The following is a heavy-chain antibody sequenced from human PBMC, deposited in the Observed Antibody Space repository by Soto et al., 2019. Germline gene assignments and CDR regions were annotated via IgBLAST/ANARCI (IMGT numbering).Heavy chain of an antibody. CDR2: IYSGGST. J-gene: IGHJ6*03. CDR3: ARDIAAAGTRYYYYMDV. D-gene: IGHD6-13*01. CDR1: GFTVSSNY. V-gene: IGHV3-53*04. Sequence: EVQLVESGGGLVQPGGSLRLSCAASGFTVSSNYMSWVRQAPGTGLEWVSVIYSGGSTYYADSVKGRFTISRHNSKNTLDLQMNSRRAEDTAVYYCARDIAAAGTRYYYYMDVWGKGTTVTVAS.